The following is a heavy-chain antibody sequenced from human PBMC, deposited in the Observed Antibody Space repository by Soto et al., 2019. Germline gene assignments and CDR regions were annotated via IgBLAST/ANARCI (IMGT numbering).Heavy chain of an antibody. CDR3: ARKSSTSSWFDP. D-gene: IGHD2-2*01. J-gene: IGHJ5*02. CDR1: GYTFFNYG. CDR2: ISGYNGNT. Sequence: QVQLVQSGAEVKKPGASVKVSCKASGYTFFNYGISWVRQAPGQVLEWMGWISGYNGNTNYAQKFQASVTMTTDPSTRTAYMELSGLRSDDTALYCCARKSSTSSWFDPWGQGTLVTVSS. V-gene: IGHV1-18*01.